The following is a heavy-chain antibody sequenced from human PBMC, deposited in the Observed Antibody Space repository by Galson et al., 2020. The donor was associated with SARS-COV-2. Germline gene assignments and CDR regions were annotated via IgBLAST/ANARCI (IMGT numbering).Heavy chain of an antibody. CDR3: ARGTGYYDSSGYPYYFDY. CDR1: GFTFSSYD. D-gene: IGHD3-22*01. Sequence: WGSLRLSCAASGFTFSSYDMHWVRQAPGKGLEWVSAIGTAGDTYYHGSVKGRVTISRDNAKNSLYLQMTSLRAGDTAVYYCARGTGYYDSSGYPYYFDYWGQGTLVTVSS. CDR2: IGTAGDT. J-gene: IGHJ4*02. V-gene: IGHV3-13*04.